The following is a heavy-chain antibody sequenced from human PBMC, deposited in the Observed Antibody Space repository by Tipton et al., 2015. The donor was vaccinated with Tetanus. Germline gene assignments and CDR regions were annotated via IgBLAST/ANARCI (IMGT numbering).Heavy chain of an antibody. CDR2: ILGNGDTT. V-gene: IGHV3-64*01. CDR3: ARDRVGGWSFDP. CDR1: GFTFSSYP. Sequence: SLRLSCAASGFTFSSYPMHWVRQAPGGGLEYVSAILGNGDTTFYANSVKGRFTMSRDNSKKMLYLQMGSLRREDTAIYYCARDRVGGWSFDPWGHGTLVTVSA. D-gene: IGHD6-19*01. J-gene: IGHJ5*02.